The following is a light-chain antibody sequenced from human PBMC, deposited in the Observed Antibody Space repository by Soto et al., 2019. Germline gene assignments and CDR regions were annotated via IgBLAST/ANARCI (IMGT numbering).Light chain of an antibody. Sequence: QAVVTQPPSASGTPGQRVTISCSGTSSDIGSYNYVSWYQQHPGKAPKLMIYDVTTRPSGVPDRFSGSKSGNTASLTISGLQAEDEADYYCCSFAGSYPVLFGGGTKLTVL. V-gene: IGLV2-11*01. CDR2: DVT. CDR1: SSDIGSYNY. J-gene: IGLJ2*01. CDR3: CSFAGSYPVL.